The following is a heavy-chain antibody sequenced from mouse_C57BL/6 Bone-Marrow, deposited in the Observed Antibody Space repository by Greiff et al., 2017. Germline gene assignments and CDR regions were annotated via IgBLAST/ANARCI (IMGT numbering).Heavy chain of an antibody. CDR2: IRSKSNNYAT. Sequence: EVHLVESGGGLVQPKGSLKLSCAASGFSFNTYAMNWVRQAPGKGLEWVARIRSKSNNYATYYADSVKDRFTISRDDSESMLYLQMNNLKTEDTAMYYCVFYHYAMDYWGQGTSVTVSS. CDR1: GFSFNTYA. V-gene: IGHV10-1*01. J-gene: IGHJ4*01. D-gene: IGHD2-1*01. CDR3: VFYHYAMDY.